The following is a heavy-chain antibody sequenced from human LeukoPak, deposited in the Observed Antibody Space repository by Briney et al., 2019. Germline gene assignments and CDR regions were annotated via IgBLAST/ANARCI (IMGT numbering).Heavy chain of an antibody. CDR3: AQTTGWPGFDF. CDR2: IYNAKNN. CDR1: GASTSSRY. D-gene: IGHD6-19*01. Sequence: SETLSLTCSASGASTSSRYWSWVRQFPGGTVEWIGHIYNAKNNKYNPSLTSRGTISVDTSRNHFSLSLTSLAAADTAIYYCAQTTGWPGFDFWGPGALVTVSS. J-gene: IGHJ4*02. V-gene: IGHV4-59*08.